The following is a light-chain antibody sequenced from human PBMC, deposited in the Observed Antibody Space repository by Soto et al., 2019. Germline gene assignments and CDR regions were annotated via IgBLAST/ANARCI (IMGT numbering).Light chain of an antibody. CDR1: QSISSY. CDR3: QQSYSTTRT. V-gene: IGKV1-39*01. Sequence: DVQMTQSPSSLSPSVGDRVTIACRASQSISSYLNWSQQKPGKAPKLLIDAASSLQSGVPSRFSGSGSGTDFTLTISSLQPEDFATYYCQQSYSTTRTFGQGTKVDIK. CDR2: AAS. J-gene: IGKJ1*01.